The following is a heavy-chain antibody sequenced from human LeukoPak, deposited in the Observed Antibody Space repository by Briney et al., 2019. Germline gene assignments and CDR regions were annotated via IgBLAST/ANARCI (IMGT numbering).Heavy chain of an antibody. J-gene: IGHJ4*02. CDR2: ISGGGGST. CDR1: GFTFSSYG. CDR3: AKDSVIDYGDYVSDY. Sequence: GGSLSLSCAASGFTFSSYGMSWVRQAPGKGLEWVSAISGGGGSTYYADSVKGRFTISRDNSKNTLYLQMNSLRAEDTAVYYCAKDSVIDYGDYVSDYWGQGTLVTVSS. D-gene: IGHD4-17*01. V-gene: IGHV3-23*01.